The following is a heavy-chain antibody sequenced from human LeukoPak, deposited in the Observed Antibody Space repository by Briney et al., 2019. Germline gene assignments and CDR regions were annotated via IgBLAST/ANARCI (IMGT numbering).Heavy chain of an antibody. V-gene: IGHV4-34*01. J-gene: IGHJ3*02. Sequence: SETLSLTCAVYGGSFSGYYWSWIRQPPGKGLEWIGEINHSGSTNYNPSLKSRVTISVDTSKNQFSLKLSSVTAADTAVYYCARVVLGAFGIWGQGTMVTVSS. CDR2: INHSGST. D-gene: IGHD3-16*01. CDR3: ARVVLGAFGI. CDR1: GGSFSGYY.